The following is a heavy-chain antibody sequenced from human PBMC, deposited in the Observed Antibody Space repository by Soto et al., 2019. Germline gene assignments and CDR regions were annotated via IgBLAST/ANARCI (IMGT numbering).Heavy chain of an antibody. CDR3: AKDQRRPGIFGLFTRS. D-gene: IGHD3-3*01. CDR2: ISGSGQTT. J-gene: IGHJ5*02. V-gene: IGHV3-23*01. Sequence: RRLSCAGSGFTFSRFAMSWVRQVPGKGLEWVSAISGSGQTTYYADSVKGRFTVSRDNSNNTLYLQMNSLRAEDTAVYYCAKDQRRPGIFGLFTRSWRQGTRVTVCS. CDR1: GFTFSRFA.